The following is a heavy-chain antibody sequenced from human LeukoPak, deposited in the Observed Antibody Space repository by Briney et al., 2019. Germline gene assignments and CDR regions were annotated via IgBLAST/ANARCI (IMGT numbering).Heavy chain of an antibody. CDR1: GGSISGYT. V-gene: IGHV4-4*07. CDR2: IYASGST. J-gene: IGHJ4*02. Sequence: SETLSLTCTVSGGSISGYTWSWIRQPAGKGLEEIGRIYASGSTNYNPSLPGRGTISVDTSSGQFFLMVHSVTAADTAVYYCARGVVGATAFAYWGQGTVVTASS. D-gene: IGHD1-26*01. CDR3: ARGVVGATAFAY.